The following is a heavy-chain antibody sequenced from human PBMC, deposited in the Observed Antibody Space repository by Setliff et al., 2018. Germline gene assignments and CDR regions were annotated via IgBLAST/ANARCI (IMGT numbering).Heavy chain of an antibody. CDR2: INHRGFT. J-gene: IGHJ6*03. D-gene: IGHD3-3*01. CDR1: GESFDNHY. V-gene: IGHV4-34*01. Sequence: SETLSLTCAVYGESFDNHYWTWIRQPPGERLEWIGEINHRGFTDYKPSLKSRLTMSVDTSRNQFSLKLTSVTAADTAVYYCARMSGFLYMDVWGKGTTVTVSS. CDR3: ARMSGFLYMDV.